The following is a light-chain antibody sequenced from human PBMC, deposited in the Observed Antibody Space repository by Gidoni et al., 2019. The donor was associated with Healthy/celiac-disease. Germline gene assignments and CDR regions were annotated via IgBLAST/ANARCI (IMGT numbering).Light chain of an antibody. CDR2: DVS. CDR1: SSDVGGYNY. V-gene: IGLV2-14*01. Sequence: QPALTQPASVSASPGPSITISCTGTSSDVGGYNYVSWYQQHPGKAPKLMIYDVSNRPSGVSNRFSGSKSGNTASLTISGLQAEDEADYYCSSYTSSSTPYVFGTGTKVTVL. CDR3: SSYTSSSTPYV. J-gene: IGLJ1*01.